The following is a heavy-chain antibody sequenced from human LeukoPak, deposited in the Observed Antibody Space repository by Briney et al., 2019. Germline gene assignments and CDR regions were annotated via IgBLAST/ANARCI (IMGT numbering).Heavy chain of an antibody. CDR1: GDSISSHY. V-gene: IGHV4-59*11. CDR3: ARVSGYDWESFYDY. Sequence: PSETLSLPCTVSGDSISSHYWSWLRQPPGKGLEGLGYNYYSGSTNYNPSLKSRVTISVDTSKNQFSLKLSSVPAADTAMYYCARVSGYDWESFYDYWGQGSLVTVSS. D-gene: IGHD5-12*01. CDR2: NYYSGST. J-gene: IGHJ4*02.